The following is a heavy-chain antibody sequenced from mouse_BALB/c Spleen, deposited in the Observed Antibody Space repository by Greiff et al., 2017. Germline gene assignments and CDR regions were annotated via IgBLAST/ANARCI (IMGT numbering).Heavy chain of an antibody. D-gene: IGHD1-1*01. CDR3: AIIYYYGSSSTPWFAY. J-gene: IGHJ3*01. CDR1: GYSFTGYY. CDR2: INPYNGAT. Sequence: EVKLMESGPELVKPGASVKISCKASGYSFTGYYMHWVKQSHVKSLEWIGRINPYNGATSYNQNFKDKASLTVDKSSSTAYMELHSLTSEDSAVYYCAIIYYYGSSSTPWFAYWGQGTLVTVSA. V-gene: IGHV1-31*01.